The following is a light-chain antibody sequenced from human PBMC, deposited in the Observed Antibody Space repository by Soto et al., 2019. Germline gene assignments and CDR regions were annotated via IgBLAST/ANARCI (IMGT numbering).Light chain of an antibody. V-gene: IGKV3-20*01. CDR2: GAS. CDR1: QSVSSSY. CDR3: QQYGSSPYVA. J-gene: IGKJ1*01. Sequence: EIGLTQSPGTLSLSPGERATLSCRASQSVSSSYLAWYQQKPGQAPRLLIYGASSRATGIPDRFSGSGSGTDFTLTISRLEPEDFAVYYCQQYGSSPYVAFGQGTKVEIK.